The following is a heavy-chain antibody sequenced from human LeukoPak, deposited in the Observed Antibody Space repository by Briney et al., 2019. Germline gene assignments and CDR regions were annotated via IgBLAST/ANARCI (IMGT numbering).Heavy chain of an antibody. CDR2: IYYSGST. CDR3: ATLGEYFDSSGYYYN. J-gene: IGHJ4*02. V-gene: IGHV4-61*01. CDR1: GGSVSSGSYY. D-gene: IGHD3-22*01. Sequence: PSETLSLTCTVSGGSVSSGSYYWSWIRQPPGKGLEWIGYIYYSGSTYYNPSLKSRVTISVDTSKNQFSRKLTSVTAADTAVYYCATLGEYFDSSGYYYNWGQGTLVTVSS.